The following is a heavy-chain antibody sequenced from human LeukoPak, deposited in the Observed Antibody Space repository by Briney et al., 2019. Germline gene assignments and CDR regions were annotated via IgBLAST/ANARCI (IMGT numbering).Heavy chain of an antibody. Sequence: GGSLRLPCAASGFTFSSYSMNWVRQAPGKGLEWVSSISSSSSYIYYADSVKGRFTISRDNAKNSLYLQMNSLRAEDTAVYYCARDRSSGWLDYWGQGTLVTVSS. D-gene: IGHD6-25*01. J-gene: IGHJ4*02. CDR2: ISSSSSYI. CDR3: ARDRSSGWLDY. CDR1: GFTFSSYS. V-gene: IGHV3-21*01.